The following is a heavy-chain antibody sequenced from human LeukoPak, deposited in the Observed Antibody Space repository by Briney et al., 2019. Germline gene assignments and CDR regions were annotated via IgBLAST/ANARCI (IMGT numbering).Heavy chain of an antibody. V-gene: IGHV3-53*01. D-gene: IGHD7-27*01. CDR1: GFTVSSNY. CDR3: ASPGVAGLIQH. CDR2: IYSGGST. Sequence: GGSLRLSCAASGFTVSSNYMSWVRQAPGKGLEWVSVIYSGGSTYYADSVKGRFTISRVNSKNTLYLQMNSLRAEDAAVYYCASPGVAGLIQHWGQGTLVTVSS. J-gene: IGHJ1*01.